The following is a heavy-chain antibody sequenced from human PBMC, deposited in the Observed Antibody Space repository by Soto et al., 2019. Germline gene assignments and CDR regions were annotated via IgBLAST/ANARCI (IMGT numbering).Heavy chain of an antibody. V-gene: IGHV3-23*01. D-gene: IGHD4-4*01. Sequence: EVQLLESGGGLVQPGGSLRLSCAASGFTFNNYAMSWVRQAPGKGLEWVSSNSRSGGTTYYAESVKGRFTISRDNSKNTLYLEMNSLRAEDTAVYYCAKDRSTVTTTSPFDSWGQGTLVTVSS. CDR2: NSRSGGTT. CDR1: GFTFNNYA. CDR3: AKDRSTVTTTSPFDS. J-gene: IGHJ4*02.